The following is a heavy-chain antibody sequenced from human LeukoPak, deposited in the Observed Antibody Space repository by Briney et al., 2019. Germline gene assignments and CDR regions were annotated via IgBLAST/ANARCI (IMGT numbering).Heavy chain of an antibody. V-gene: IGHV1-69*13. CDR3: ARTGGDSSGYVLSDAFDI. J-gene: IGHJ3*02. Sequence: SVKVSCKASGGTFSSYAISWVRQAPGQGLEWMGGIIPIFGTADYAQKFQGRVTITADESTSTAYMELSSLRSEDTAVYYCARTGGDSSGYVLSDAFDIWGQGTMVTVSS. D-gene: IGHD3-22*01. CDR1: GGTFSSYA. CDR2: IIPIFGTA.